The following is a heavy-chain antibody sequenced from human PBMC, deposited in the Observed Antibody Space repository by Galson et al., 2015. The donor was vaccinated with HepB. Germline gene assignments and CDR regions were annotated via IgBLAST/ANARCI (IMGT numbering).Heavy chain of an antibody. CDR3: TGGRWLAWFDP. Sequence: SLRLSCATSGFTFGDYDMNWVRQAPGKGLERVGFIRSKGYGATTEYAAPVKGRFTISRDDSKSIAYLQMNSLKTEDTAVYYCTGGRWLAWFDPWGQGTLVTVSS. CDR2: IRSKGYGATT. V-gene: IGHV3-49*04. J-gene: IGHJ5*02. CDR1: GFTFGDYD. D-gene: IGHD6-19*01.